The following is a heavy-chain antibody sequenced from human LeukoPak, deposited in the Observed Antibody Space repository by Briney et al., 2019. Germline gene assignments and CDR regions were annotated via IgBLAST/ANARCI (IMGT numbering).Heavy chain of an antibody. V-gene: IGHV4-4*07. Sequence: PSETLSLTCTISSGSISSYYWSWIRQPAGKGLEWIGRIYTSGSTNYNPSLKSRVTMSVDTSKKQFSLKLSSVTAADTAVYYCARAGYYYATREYYFDYWGQGTLVTVSS. CDR1: SGSISSYY. J-gene: IGHJ4*02. CDR2: IYTSGST. CDR3: ARAGYYYATREYYFDY. D-gene: IGHD3-10*01.